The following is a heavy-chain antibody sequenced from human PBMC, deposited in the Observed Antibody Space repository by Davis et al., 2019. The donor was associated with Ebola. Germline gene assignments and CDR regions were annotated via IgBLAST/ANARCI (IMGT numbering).Heavy chain of an antibody. CDR2: INRYGSST. CDR1: GFSFSSYW. J-gene: IGHJ4*02. V-gene: IGHV3-74*01. Sequence: GESLKIFCAASGFSFSSYWFHWVRQSPGKGLVWVSRINRYGSSTSYADCVKGRFTISRDNAKNTLYLQMNSLRAEDTAVYYCAKDLWYNFDYWGQGTLVTVSS. CDR3: AKDLWYNFDY. D-gene: IGHD1-1*01.